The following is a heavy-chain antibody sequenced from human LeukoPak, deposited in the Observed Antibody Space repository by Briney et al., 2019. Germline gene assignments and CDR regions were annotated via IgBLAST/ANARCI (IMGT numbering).Heavy chain of an antibody. Sequence: PGGSLRLSCAASGFSFSGYWMHWVRQAPGKGLVWISYINGDGSSTNHADFAEGQFTISRDNAKNTLYLQMNSLRVEDTAVYYCVRGGLMGATDYWGQGTLVTGSS. CDR1: GFSFSGYW. J-gene: IGHJ4*02. CDR3: VRGGLMGATDY. D-gene: IGHD1-26*01. CDR2: INGDGSST. V-gene: IGHV3-74*01.